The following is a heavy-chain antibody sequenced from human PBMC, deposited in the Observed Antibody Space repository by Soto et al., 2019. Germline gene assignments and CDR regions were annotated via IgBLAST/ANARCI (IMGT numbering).Heavy chain of an antibody. CDR1: GFTFSSYA. D-gene: IGHD2-21*01. CDR3: ARRIPFGYGMDV. Sequence: EVQLVESGGGLVQPGGSLRLSCAASGFTFSSYAMHWVRQAPGKGLEYVSGITINGGNTDYASSVKGRFTISRDNSKNTLYLQMGSLRAEDMAVYYCARRIPFGYGMDVWGQGTTVTVSS. CDR2: ITINGGNT. V-gene: IGHV3-64*01. J-gene: IGHJ6*02.